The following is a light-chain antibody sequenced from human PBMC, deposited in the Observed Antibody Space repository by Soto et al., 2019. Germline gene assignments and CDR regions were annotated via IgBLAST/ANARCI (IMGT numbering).Light chain of an antibody. CDR1: SSDVGGYTY. CDR2: DVS. J-gene: IGLJ2*01. Sequence: SALTQPASVSGSPGQSITISCTGASSDVGGYTYVSWYQQHPGKAPKLMIYDVSNRPSGVSNRFSGSKSGNTASLAISGLQAEDEADYYCSSYTTSSTPVFGGGTKLTVL. V-gene: IGLV2-14*01. CDR3: SSYTTSSTPV.